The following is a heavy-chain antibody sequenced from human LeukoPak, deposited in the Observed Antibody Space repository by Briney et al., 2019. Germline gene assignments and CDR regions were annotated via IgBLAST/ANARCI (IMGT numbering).Heavy chain of an antibody. CDR3: ARVGYSSGWPTFDY. CDR2: IKQDGSEK. CDR1: GFTFSSYW. D-gene: IGHD6-19*01. Sequence: GGSLRLSCAASGFTFSSYWMSWVRQAPGKGLEWVANIKQDGSEKYYVDSVKGRFTISRDDAQNSLYPQMTSLTAEDTAMYYCARVGYSSGWPTFDYWGPGTLVTVSS. J-gene: IGHJ4*02. V-gene: IGHV3-7*03.